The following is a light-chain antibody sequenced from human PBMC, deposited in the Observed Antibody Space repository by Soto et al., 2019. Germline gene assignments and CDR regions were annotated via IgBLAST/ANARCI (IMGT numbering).Light chain of an antibody. CDR3: QQYNTYPRT. CDR2: DAS. Sequence: SQSPAARATLSCRGTRSTINNYLAWYQQKAGQAPRLLIYDASNRATGIPARFSGSGSGTDFTLTISSLQPGDFAAYYCQQYNTYPRTFGQGTKVDIK. V-gene: IGKV3D-7*01. CDR1: RSTINNY. J-gene: IGKJ1*01.